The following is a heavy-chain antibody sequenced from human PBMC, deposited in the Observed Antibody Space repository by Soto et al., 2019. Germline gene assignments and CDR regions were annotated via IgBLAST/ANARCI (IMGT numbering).Heavy chain of an antibody. CDR1: VLTFSNAW. Sequence: GGSLRLSCAASVLTFSNAWMNWVRQAPGKGLEWVGRIKTKTDGETTDYAAPVKDRFTISRDDSKNTLYLQMNSLKTEDTAVYYCTARAQNLPPPSNYDYWGQGTLVTVSS. CDR2: IKTKTDGETT. CDR3: TARAQNLPPPSNYDY. J-gene: IGHJ4*02. D-gene: IGHD4-4*01. V-gene: IGHV3-15*07.